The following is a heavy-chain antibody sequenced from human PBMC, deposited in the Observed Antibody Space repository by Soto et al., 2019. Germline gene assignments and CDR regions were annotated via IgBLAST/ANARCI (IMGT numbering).Heavy chain of an antibody. CDR1: GGSISSGDYY. V-gene: IGHV4-30-4*01. D-gene: IGHD3-10*01. Sequence: QVQLQESGPGLVKPSQTLSLTCTVSGGSISSGDYYWSWIRQPPGKGLEWIGYIYYSGSTYYNPSLKSRVTISVDTSKNQFSLKLSSVTAADTAVYYCAGYSITMVRGEGFDPWGQGTLVTVSS. CDR2: IYYSGST. J-gene: IGHJ5*02. CDR3: AGYSITMVRGEGFDP.